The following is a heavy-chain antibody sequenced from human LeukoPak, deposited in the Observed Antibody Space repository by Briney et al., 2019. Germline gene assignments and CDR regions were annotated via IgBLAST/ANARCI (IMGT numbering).Heavy chain of an antibody. Sequence: GGSLRLSCAASGFTFSSYAMNWVRQAPGKGLEYVSSISYDGASTYYGNSVKGRFTISRDNSKNTLYLQMGGLRAEDMAVYYCVRLAGGSYSDYWGQGILVTVSS. CDR2: ISYDGAST. J-gene: IGHJ4*02. CDR3: VRLAGGSYSDY. D-gene: IGHD1-26*01. CDR1: GFTFSSYA. V-gene: IGHV3-64*01.